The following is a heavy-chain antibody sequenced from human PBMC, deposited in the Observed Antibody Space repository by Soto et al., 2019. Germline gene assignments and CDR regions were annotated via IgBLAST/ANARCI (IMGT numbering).Heavy chain of an antibody. CDR3: AKGKYYASGNYYNNLDY. CDR1: GFTFSSYA. V-gene: IGHV3-23*01. J-gene: IGHJ4*02. Sequence: GGSLRLSCAASGFTFSSYAMSWVRQAPGKGLEWVSAISAGADFTYYSGSVKGRFTISRDNSKNTLYVQMSSLRAEDTALYYCAKGKYYASGNYYNNLDYWGQGTVATVS. D-gene: IGHD3-10*01. CDR2: ISAGADFT.